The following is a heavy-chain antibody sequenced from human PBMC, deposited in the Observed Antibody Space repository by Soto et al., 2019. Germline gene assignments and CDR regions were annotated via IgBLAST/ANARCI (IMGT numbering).Heavy chain of an antibody. J-gene: IGHJ4*02. CDR1: AFTFSSYA. Sequence: EVQLLESGGGLVQPGGSLRLSCAASAFTFSSYAMTWVRQAPGKGLDWVSSISASGGNTYYADSVKGRFTVSRDNSKNTLYLQMNSLRAEDTAVYSCAIIGSGSQTAYWGQGTLVTVSS. V-gene: IGHV3-23*01. D-gene: IGHD3-10*01. CDR3: AIIGSGSQTAY. CDR2: ISASGGNT.